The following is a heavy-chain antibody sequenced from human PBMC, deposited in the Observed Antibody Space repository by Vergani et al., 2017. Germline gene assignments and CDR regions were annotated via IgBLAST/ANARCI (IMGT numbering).Heavy chain of an antibody. V-gene: IGHV1-18*01. CDR1: GYTFTSYG. CDR2: ISAYNGNT. D-gene: IGHD3-9*01. J-gene: IGHJ6*03. Sequence: QVQLVQSGAEVKKPGASVKVSCKASGYTFTSYGISWVRQAPGQGLEWMGWISAYNGNTNYAQKLQGRVTMTTDTSTSTAYMELRSLRSDDTAVYYCAGQGRLGANFDWLPSPYYYYYMDVWGKGTTVTVSS. CDR3: AGQGRLGANFDWLPSPYYYYYMDV.